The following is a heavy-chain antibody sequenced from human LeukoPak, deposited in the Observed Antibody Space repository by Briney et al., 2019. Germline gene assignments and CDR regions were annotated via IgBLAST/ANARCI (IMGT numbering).Heavy chain of an antibody. V-gene: IGHV3-13*01. Sequence: GGSLRLSCAASGFTFSSYDMHWVRQATGKGLEWVSAIGTAGDTYYPGSVKGRFTISRENAKNSLYLQMNSLRAEDTAVYYCVRGQQYYYGMDVWGQGTTVTVSS. CDR1: GFTFSSYD. CDR3: VRGQQYYYGMDV. J-gene: IGHJ6*02. CDR2: IGTAGDT.